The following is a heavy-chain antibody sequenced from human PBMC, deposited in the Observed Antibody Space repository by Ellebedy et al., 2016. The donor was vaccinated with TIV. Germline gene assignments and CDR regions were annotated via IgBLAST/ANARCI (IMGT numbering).Heavy chain of an antibody. D-gene: IGHD3-3*01. V-gene: IGHV1-46*01. CDR2: INPSGGST. J-gene: IGHJ4*02. Sequence: AASVKVSCKASGYTFPSYYMHWFRQAPGQGLEWMGIINPSGGSTSYAQKFQGRVTMTRETSKSTVYMELIILRSEDTAVYYCARERSWRYDYWGQGTLVTVSS. CDR1: GYTFPSYY. CDR3: ARERSWRYDY.